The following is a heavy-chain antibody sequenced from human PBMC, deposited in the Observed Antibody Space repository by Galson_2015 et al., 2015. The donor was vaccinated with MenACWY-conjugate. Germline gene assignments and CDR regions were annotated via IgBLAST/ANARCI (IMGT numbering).Heavy chain of an antibody. CDR2: IKQDGSEK. CDR1: GFTFSSYW. V-gene: IGHV3-7*01. D-gene: IGHD2/OR15-2a*01. J-gene: IGHJ3*02. Sequence: SLRLSCAASGFTFSSYWMSWVRQAPGKGLEWVANIKQDGSEKYYVDSVKGRFTISRDNAKNSLYLQMNSLRAEDTAVYYCAGHSKRSVGAFDIWGQGTMVTVSS. CDR3: AGHSKRSVGAFDI.